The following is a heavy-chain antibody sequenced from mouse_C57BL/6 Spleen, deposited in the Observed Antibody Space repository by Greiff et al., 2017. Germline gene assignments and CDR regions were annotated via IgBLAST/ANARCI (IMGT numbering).Heavy chain of an antibody. Sequence: VHVKQSGAELVRPGASVKLSCTASGFNIKDDYMHWVKQRPEQGLEWIGWIDPANGDTEYASKFQGKATITADTSSNTAYLQLSSLTSEDTAVYYCTTDYGNYVNWGQGTTLTVSS. D-gene: IGHD2-1*01. J-gene: IGHJ2*01. CDR3: TTDYGNYVN. CDR1: GFNIKDDY. V-gene: IGHV14-4*01. CDR2: IDPANGDT.